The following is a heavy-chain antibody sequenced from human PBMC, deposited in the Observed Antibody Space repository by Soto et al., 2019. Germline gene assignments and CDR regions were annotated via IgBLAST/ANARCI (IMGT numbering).Heavy chain of an antibody. V-gene: IGHV3-30-3*01. J-gene: IGHJ4*02. CDR2: ISYDGSNK. D-gene: IGHD3-16*01. Sequence: QVQLVESGGGVVQPGRSLRLSCAASGFTFSSYAMHWVRQAPGKGLEWVAVISYDGSNKYYADSVKGRFTISRDNSKNTLYLQMNSLRAEDTAVYYCARVIAGDIRWIFGGFDYWGQGTLVTVSS. CDR3: ARVIAGDIRWIFGGFDY. CDR1: GFTFSSYA.